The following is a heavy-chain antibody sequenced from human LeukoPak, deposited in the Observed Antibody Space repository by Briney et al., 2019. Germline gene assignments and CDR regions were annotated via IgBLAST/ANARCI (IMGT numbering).Heavy chain of an antibody. Sequence: PGGSLRLSCAASGFTFSSYSMNWVRQAPGKGLEWVSSISSSSSYIYYADSVKGRFTISRDNAKNSLYLQMNSLRAEDTAVYYCARGGLSTILIDYWGQGTLVTVSS. J-gene: IGHJ4*02. D-gene: IGHD5/OR15-5a*01. CDR1: GFTFSSYS. CDR2: ISSSSSYI. V-gene: IGHV3-21*01. CDR3: ARGGLSTILIDY.